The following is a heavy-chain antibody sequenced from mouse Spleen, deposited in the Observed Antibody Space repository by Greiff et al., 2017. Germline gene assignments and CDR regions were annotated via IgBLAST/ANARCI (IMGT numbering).Heavy chain of an antibody. J-gene: IGHJ3*01. V-gene: IGHV1-50*01. CDR2: IDPSDSYT. D-gene: IGHD2-3*01. Sequence: QVQLKQSGAELVKPGASVKLSCKASGYTFTSYWMQWVKQRPGQGLEWIGEIDPSDSYTNYNQKFKGKATLTVDTSSSTAYMQLSSLTSEDSAVYYCAREPDDGTRGWFAYWGQGTLVTVSA. CDR1: GYTFTSYW. CDR3: AREPDDGTRGWFAY.